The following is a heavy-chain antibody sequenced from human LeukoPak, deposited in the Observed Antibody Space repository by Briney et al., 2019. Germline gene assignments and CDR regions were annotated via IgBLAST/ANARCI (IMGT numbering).Heavy chain of an antibody. Sequence: ASVKVSCKASGGTFSSYAISWVRQAPGQGLEWMGRIIPILGIANYAQKFQGRATITADKSTSTAYMELSSLRSEDTAVYYCAREHYRVDSYYGMDVWGQGTTVTVSS. CDR2: IIPILGIA. V-gene: IGHV1-69*04. D-gene: IGHD3-16*02. CDR3: AREHYRVDSYYGMDV. CDR1: GGTFSSYA. J-gene: IGHJ6*02.